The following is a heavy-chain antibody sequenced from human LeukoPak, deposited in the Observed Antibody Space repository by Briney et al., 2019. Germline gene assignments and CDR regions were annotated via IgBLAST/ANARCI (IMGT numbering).Heavy chain of an antibody. CDR1: GYTFTSYD. CDR2: MNPNSGNT. CDR3: ARVQFRYYYYYGMDV. Sequence: GASVKVSCKASGYTFTSYDINWVRQATGQGLEWMGWMNPNSGNTGYAQKFQGRVTMTRNNSIRTAYMELSSLRSEDTAVYYCARVQFRYYYYYGMDVWGQGTTVSVSS. V-gene: IGHV1-8*01. J-gene: IGHJ6*02.